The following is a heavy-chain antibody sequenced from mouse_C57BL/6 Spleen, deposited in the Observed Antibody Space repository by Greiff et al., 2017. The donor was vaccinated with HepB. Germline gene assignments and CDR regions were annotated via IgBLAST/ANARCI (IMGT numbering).Heavy chain of an antibody. D-gene: IGHD2-4*01. V-gene: IGHV5-17*01. Sequence: EVKLMESGGGLVKPGGSLKLSCAASGFTFSDYGMHWVRQAPEKGLEWVAYISSGSSTIYYADTVKGRFTISRDNAKNTLFLQMTSLRSEDTARYYCARGDYDVGYYAMDYWGQGTSVTVSS. CDR2: ISSGSSTI. J-gene: IGHJ4*01. CDR1: GFTFSDYG. CDR3: ARGDYDVGYYAMDY.